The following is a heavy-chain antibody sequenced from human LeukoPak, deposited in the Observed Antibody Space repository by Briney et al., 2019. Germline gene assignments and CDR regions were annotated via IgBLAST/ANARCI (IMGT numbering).Heavy chain of an antibody. J-gene: IGHJ5*02. D-gene: IGHD3-22*01. CDR3: ARARYDSSGYRTPIRRFGTYWFDP. V-gene: IGHV4-34*01. CDR2: INHSGST. Sequence: SETLSLTCAVYGGSFSGYYWSWIRQPPGKGLEWIGEINHSGSTNYNPSLKSRVTISVDTSKNQFSLKLRSVTAADAAVYYCARARYDSSGYRTPIRRFGTYWFDPWGQGTPVTVSS. CDR1: GGSFSGYY.